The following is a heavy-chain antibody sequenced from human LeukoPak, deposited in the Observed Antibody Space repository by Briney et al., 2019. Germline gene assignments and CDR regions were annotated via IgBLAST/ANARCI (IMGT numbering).Heavy chain of an antibody. CDR3: ARVGLDRRGYSGYEAFDY. J-gene: IGHJ4*02. V-gene: IGHV3-21*01. Sequence: GGSLRLSCAASGFTFNSYSMNWVRQAPGKGLEWVSSISTSSSYIYYGDSVKGRFTISRDNAKNSLYLQINSLRAEDTAVYYCARVGLDRRGYSGYEAFDYWGQGTLVTVSS. CDR1: GFTFNSYS. D-gene: IGHD5-12*01. CDR2: ISTSSSYI.